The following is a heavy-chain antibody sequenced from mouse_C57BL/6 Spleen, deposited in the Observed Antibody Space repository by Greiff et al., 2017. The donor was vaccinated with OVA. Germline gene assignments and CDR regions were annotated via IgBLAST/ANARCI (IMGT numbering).Heavy chain of an antibody. J-gene: IGHJ4*01. Sequence: QVQLQQSGAELMKPGASVKLSCKATGYTFTGYWIEWVKQRPGHGLEWIGDILPGSGSTNYNEKLKGKATFTADTSSNTAYLQLSGLTTEESAIYYGARGWAWDARHAMDYWGQGTSVTVSS. CDR2: ILPGSGST. D-gene: IGHD4-1*01. CDR3: ARGWAWDARHAMDY. CDR1: GYTFTGYW. V-gene: IGHV1-9*01.